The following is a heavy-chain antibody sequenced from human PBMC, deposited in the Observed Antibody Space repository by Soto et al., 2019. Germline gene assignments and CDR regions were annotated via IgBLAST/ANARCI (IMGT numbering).Heavy chain of an antibody. CDR1: GYTFTSYG. CDR2: ISAYNGNT. D-gene: IGHD4-4*01. J-gene: IGHJ5*02. CDR3: ARDLTTVTHNWFDP. Sequence: ASVKVSCKASGYTFTSYGISWVRQAPGQGLEWMGWISAYNGNTNYAQKLQGRVTMTTDTSTSTAYMELRSLRSDDTAVYYCARDLTTVTHNWFDPWGQGTLVTVSS. V-gene: IGHV1-18*01.